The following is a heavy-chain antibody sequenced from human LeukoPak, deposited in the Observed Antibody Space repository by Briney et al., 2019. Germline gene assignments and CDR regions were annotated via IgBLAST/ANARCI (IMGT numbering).Heavy chain of an antibody. CDR1: GFTFSSYS. D-gene: IGHD3-16*01. V-gene: IGHV3-21*01. J-gene: IGHJ3*02. CDR2: ISSSSSYI. Sequence: GGSLRLSCAASGFTFSSYSMNWVRQAPGKGLEWVSSISSSSSYIYYADSVKGRFTISRDNAKNSLYLQMNSLRAEDTAVYYCARSDMGSYEILATFDIWGQGTMVTVSS. CDR3: ARSDMGSYEILATFDI.